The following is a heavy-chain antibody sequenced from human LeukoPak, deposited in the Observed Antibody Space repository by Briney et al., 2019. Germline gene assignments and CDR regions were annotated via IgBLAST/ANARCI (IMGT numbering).Heavy chain of an antibody. CDR3: AKGLVSSRGSYYYDSSGPIGGDAFDI. CDR1: GFTFSSYA. V-gene: IGHV3-23*01. D-gene: IGHD3-22*01. CDR2: ISGSGGST. Sequence: GGSLRLSCAASGFTFSSYAMSWVRQAPGKGLEWVSAISGSGGSTYYADSVKGRFTISRDNSKNTLYLQMNSLSAEDTAVYYCAKGLVSSRGSYYYDSSGPIGGDAFDIWGQGTMVTASS. J-gene: IGHJ3*02.